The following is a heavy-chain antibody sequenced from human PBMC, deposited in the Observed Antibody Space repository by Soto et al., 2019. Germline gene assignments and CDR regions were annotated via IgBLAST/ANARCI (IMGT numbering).Heavy chain of an antibody. J-gene: IGHJ6*02. Sequence: EMQLVESGGGLVQPGRSLRLSCAASGFTFDDYAMNWVRQGPGKGLEWVSGISWDSGRIGSADSVKGRFTISRENAKNSLYLQMNSLRPEYKALYYCAKARLWWGDGDNSYYYNAMDVWGQGTTVTVSS. CDR3: AKARLWWGDGDNSYYYNAMDV. CDR2: ISWDSGRI. CDR1: GFTFDDYA. D-gene: IGHD2-8*02. V-gene: IGHV3-9*01.